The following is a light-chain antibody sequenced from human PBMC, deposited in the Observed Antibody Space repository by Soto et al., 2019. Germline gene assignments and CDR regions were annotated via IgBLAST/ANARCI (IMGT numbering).Light chain of an antibody. Sequence: IQMTQSPSTLSGSVGDRVTITCRASQTISSWLAWYQQKPGKAPKLLIYKASTLKSGVPSRFSGSGSGTEFTLTISSLQSEDFAVYYCQQYNNWPPETFGQGTRLEIK. CDR2: KAS. J-gene: IGKJ5*01. V-gene: IGKV1-5*03. CDR1: QTISSW. CDR3: QQYNNWPPET.